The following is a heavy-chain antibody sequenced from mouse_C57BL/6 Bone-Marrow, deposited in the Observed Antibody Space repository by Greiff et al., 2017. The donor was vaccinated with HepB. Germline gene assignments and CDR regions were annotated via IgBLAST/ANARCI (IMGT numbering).Heavy chain of an antibody. J-gene: IGHJ4*01. CDR1: GYTFTSYW. V-gene: IGHV1-55*01. Sequence: QIQLQQPGAELVKPGASVKMSCKASGYTFTSYWITWVKQRPGQGLEWIGDIYPGSGSTNYNEKFKSKATLTVDTSSSTAYMQLSSLTSEDSAVYYCARWGKFDYDMDYWGQGTSVTVSS. CDR2: IYPGSGST. CDR3: ARWGKFDYDMDY.